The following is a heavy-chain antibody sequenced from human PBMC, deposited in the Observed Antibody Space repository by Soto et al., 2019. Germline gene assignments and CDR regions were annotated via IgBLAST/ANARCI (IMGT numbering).Heavy chain of an antibody. CDR3: ARGGITIFGVVIIGTFDY. CDR2: INHSGST. CDR1: GGSFSGYY. J-gene: IGHJ4*02. D-gene: IGHD3-3*01. V-gene: IGHV4-34*01. Sequence: SETLSLTCAVYGGSFSGYYWSWIRQPPGKGLEWIGEINHSGSTNYNPSLKSRVTISVDTSKNQFSLKLSSVTAADTAVYYCARGGITIFGVVIIGTFDYWGPGTLVTVS.